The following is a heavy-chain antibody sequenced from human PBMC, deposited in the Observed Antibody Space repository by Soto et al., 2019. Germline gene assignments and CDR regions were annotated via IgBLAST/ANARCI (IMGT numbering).Heavy chain of an antibody. Sequence: SVKVSCKASGGTFSSYTISWVRQAPGQGLEWMGRIIPILGIANYAQKFQGRVTITADKSTSTAYMELSSLRSEDTAVYYCAVCSGGSCYSHYYYYMDVWGKGTTVTVSS. D-gene: IGHD2-15*01. CDR1: GGTFSSYT. CDR3: AVCSGGSCYSHYYYYMDV. V-gene: IGHV1-69*02. J-gene: IGHJ6*03. CDR2: IIPILGIA.